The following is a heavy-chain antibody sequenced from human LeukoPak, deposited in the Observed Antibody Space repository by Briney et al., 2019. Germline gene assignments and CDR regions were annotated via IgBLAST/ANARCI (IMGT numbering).Heavy chain of an antibody. CDR1: GFTFSSYG. V-gene: IGHV3-33*06. Sequence: PGGSLRLSCAASGFTFSSYGMHWVRQAPGKGLEWVAVISYDGSNKYYADSVKGRFTFSRDISKNTLYLYLQMNSLRAEDTAVYYCAKEGYYATIDYWGQGTLATVSS. CDR2: ISYDGSNK. J-gene: IGHJ4*02. CDR3: AKEGYYATIDY. D-gene: IGHD3-10*01.